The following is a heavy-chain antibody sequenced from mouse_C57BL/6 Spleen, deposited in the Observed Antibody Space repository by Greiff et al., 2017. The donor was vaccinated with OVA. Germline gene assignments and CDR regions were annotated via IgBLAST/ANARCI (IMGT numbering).Heavy chain of an antibody. Sequence: EVKLVESGGGLVQPGGSMKLSCVASGFTFSNYWMNWVRQSPEKGLEWVAQIRLKSDNYATHYAVSVKGRFTISRDDSKSSVYLHMNNVRAEDTGIYYCTVHGSRAMDYWGQGTSVTVSS. CDR2: IRLKSDNYAT. D-gene: IGHD1-1*01. V-gene: IGHV6-3*01. CDR1: GFTFSNYW. J-gene: IGHJ4*01. CDR3: TVHGSRAMDY.